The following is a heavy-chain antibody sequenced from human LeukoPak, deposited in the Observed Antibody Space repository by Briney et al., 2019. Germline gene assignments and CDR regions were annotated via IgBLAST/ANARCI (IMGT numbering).Heavy chain of an antibody. V-gene: IGHV3-21*01. CDR2: ISSSSTYI. CDR3: ASDIAAPGYFDY. D-gene: IGHD6-13*01. CDR1: GFTFSTYT. Sequence: PGGSLRLSCAASGFTFSTYTMNWVRQAPGEGLEWVSSISSSSTYIYYADSVKGRFTISRDNAKNSLYLHMNSLRAEDTAVYYCASDIAAPGYFDYWGQGTLATVSS. J-gene: IGHJ4*02.